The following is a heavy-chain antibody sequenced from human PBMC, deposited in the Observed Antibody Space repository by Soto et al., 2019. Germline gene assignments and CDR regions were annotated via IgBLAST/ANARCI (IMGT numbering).Heavy chain of an antibody. J-gene: IGHJ4*02. V-gene: IGHV3-30*18. Sequence: QVQLVESGGGVVQPGRSLRLSCAASGFTFSSYGMHWVRQAPGKGLEWVAVISYEGSNKYYADSVKGRFTISRDNSKNTLYLQMNSLRAEDTAVYYCAKEGGYSGYDLFDYWGQGTLVTVSS. CDR2: ISYEGSNK. CDR1: GFTFSSYG. D-gene: IGHD5-12*01. CDR3: AKEGGYSGYDLFDY.